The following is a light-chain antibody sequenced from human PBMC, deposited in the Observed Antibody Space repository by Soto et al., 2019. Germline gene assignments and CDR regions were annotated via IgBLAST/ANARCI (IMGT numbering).Light chain of an antibody. J-gene: IGKJ1*01. CDR1: QSVSSGY. V-gene: IGKV3D-20*01. Sequence: IALTPSPAPLSLSPGARAALACGRSQSVSSGYGAWYQQTPGQAPRLIIYDASSRAAGIPDRCSSSGSTEVFTLTISRLEPEDFAVYYCQQYGGSPRTFGQGTKVDIK. CDR3: QQYGGSPRT. CDR2: DAS.